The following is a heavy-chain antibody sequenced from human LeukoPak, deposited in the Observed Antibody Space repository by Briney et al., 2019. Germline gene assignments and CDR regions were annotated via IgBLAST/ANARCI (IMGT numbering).Heavy chain of an antibody. V-gene: IGHV4-61*02. CDR3: ARDTKRYCSGGSCYSGTDY. J-gene: IGHJ4*02. CDR1: GGSISSGSYY. D-gene: IGHD2-15*01. Sequence: SQTLSLTCTVSGGSISSGSYYWSWIRPPAGKGLELVGRIYTSGSTNYHPSLKSRVTISVDTSKNQFSLKLSSVTAADTAVYYCARDTKRYCSGGSCYSGTDYWGQGTLVTVSS. CDR2: IYTSGST.